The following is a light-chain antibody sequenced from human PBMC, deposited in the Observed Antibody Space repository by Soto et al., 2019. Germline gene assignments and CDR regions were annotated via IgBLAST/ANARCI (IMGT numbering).Light chain of an antibody. CDR2: EVT. CDR3: GSVDRSAKHV. J-gene: IGLJ1*01. Sequence: QSALTQPPSASGSPGQSVTISCTGSSNDVGAYNYVSWYQQHPGKAPKLIIYEVTKRPSGVPDRFSGSKSGNTASLTVSGLQADDLNDSFYGSVDRSAKHVFVTVSKVNV. CDR1: SNDVGAYNY. V-gene: IGLV2-8*01.